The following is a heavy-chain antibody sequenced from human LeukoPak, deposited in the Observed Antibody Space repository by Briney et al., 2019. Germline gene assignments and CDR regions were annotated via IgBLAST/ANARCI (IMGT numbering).Heavy chain of an antibody. J-gene: IGHJ4*02. CDR3: ARGRWLSNFDY. Sequence: SETLSLTCTVSGGSIRSYYWSWIRQPPGKGLEWIGYIYYSGSTNYNPSLKSRVTISVDTSKNQFSLKLSSATAADTAVYYCARGRWLSNFDYWGQGTLVTVSS. D-gene: IGHD5-24*01. CDR2: IYYSGST. V-gene: IGHV4-59*01. CDR1: GGSIRSYY.